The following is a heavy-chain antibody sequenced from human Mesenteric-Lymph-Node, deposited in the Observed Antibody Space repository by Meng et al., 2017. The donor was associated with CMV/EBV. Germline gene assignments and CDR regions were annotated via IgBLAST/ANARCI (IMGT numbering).Heavy chain of an antibody. D-gene: IGHD6-6*01. CDR1: GGSFSGYY. V-gene: IGHV4-34*01. CDR2: INHSGST. CDR3: ARRARIAARSWFDP. Sequence: GSLRLSCAVYGGSFSGYYWSWIRQPPGKGLGWIGEINHSGSTNYNPSLKSRVTISVDTSKNQFSLKLSSVTAADTAVYYCARRARIAARSWFDPWGQGTLVTVSS. J-gene: IGHJ5*02.